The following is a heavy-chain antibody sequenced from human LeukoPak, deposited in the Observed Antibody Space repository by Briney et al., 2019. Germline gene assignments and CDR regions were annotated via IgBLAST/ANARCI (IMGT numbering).Heavy chain of an antibody. CDR3: AKPPSGVDYGDYYYYMDV. CDR2: IRYDGSNR. V-gene: IGHV3-30*02. Sequence: PGGSLRLSCAASGFTFSRYGMHWVRQAPGKGLEWVAFIRYDGSNRYYADSVKGRFTISRDNSKNTLYLQMNSLRAEDTAVYYCAKPPSGVDYGDYYYYMDVWGKGTTVTISS. CDR1: GFTFSRYG. J-gene: IGHJ6*03. D-gene: IGHD4-17*01.